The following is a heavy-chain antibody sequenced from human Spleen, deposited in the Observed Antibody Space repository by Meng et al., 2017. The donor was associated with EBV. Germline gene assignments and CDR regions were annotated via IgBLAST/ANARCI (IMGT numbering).Heavy chain of an antibody. CDR2: IDPKTGNP. CDR1: GYNFNSYG. V-gene: IGHV7-4-1*02. D-gene: IGHD2-15*01. CDR3: ARVVGQYCSGGSCYGDY. Sequence: QVQLVQSGSELKKDGASVKVSFKASGYNFNSYGVNWVRQAPGQGLEWMGWIDPKTGNPTYAQAFTGRFVFSLDTSVNTAYLLINGLRAEDTAVYYCARVVGQYCSGGSCYGDYWGQGTLVTVSS. J-gene: IGHJ4*02.